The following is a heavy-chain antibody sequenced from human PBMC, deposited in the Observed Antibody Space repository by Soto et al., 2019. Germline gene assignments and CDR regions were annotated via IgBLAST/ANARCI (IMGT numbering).Heavy chain of an antibody. V-gene: IGHV3-64D*06. D-gene: IGHD6-19*01. CDR2: ISSYGADT. J-gene: IGHJ4*02. Sequence: QPGGSLRLSCSASGFTFNSYAMHWVRQAPGKGLEFVSAISSYGADTYYADSVKGRFAISRDNSKNTLYLQMSSLGAEDTALYYCVKEGYMRSDWYGQFDYWGQGALVTVSS. CDR1: GFTFNSYA. CDR3: VKEGYMRSDWYGQFDY.